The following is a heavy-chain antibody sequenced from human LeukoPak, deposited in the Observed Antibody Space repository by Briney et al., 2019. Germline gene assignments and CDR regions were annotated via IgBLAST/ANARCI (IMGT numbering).Heavy chain of an antibody. D-gene: IGHD2-8*02. CDR2: ISSDGNTK. Sequence: GTSLRLSCVASGFTLTDYAFNWVRQAPGKEMEWVAIISSDGNTKSYADTPKGRFSISRDNFRDTVFLEVSTLGPEDTGLYYCVRDLTSGARFDFWGQGTLVTVSA. V-gene: IGHV3-30*04. J-gene: IGHJ4*02. CDR1: GFTLTDYA. CDR3: VRDLTSGARFDF.